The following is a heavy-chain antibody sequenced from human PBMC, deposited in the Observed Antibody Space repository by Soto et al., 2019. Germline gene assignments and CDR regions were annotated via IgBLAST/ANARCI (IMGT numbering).Heavy chain of an antibody. Sequence: QITLKESGPTLVEPTQTLTLTCTLSGISVSTGGVGVGWVRQPPGKALEWLALIFWHDEKRYSPSLKSRLTISKDTPKNQVVLRVSNMDPADTATYYCAHTTTTWIQPWTAFHYGMGVWGNGTTVAVSS. V-gene: IGHV2-5*01. D-gene: IGHD5-18*01. J-gene: IGHJ6*04. CDR1: GISVSTGGVG. CDR3: AHTTTTWIQPWTAFHYGMGV. CDR2: IFWHDEK.